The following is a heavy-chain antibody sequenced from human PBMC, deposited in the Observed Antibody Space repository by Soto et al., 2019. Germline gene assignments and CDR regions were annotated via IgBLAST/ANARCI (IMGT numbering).Heavy chain of an antibody. V-gene: IGHV4-31*03. Sequence: SETLSLTCTVSGGSISSGGYNWSWIRQHPGKGLEWIGYIYYSGSTYYNPSLKSRVTISVDTSKNQFSLKLSSVTAADTAVYYCAREPNVLSGVRALGGMDVWGQGTTVTVSS. CDR1: GGSISSGGYN. J-gene: IGHJ6*02. CDR3: AREPNVLSGVRALGGMDV. D-gene: IGHD3-10*01. CDR2: IYYSGST.